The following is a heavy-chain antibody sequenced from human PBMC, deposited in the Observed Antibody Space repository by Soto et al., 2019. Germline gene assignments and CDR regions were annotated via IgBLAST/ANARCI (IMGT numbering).Heavy chain of an antibody. D-gene: IGHD3-3*01. CDR1: GGSISRGGYF. CDR2: IYYTGST. Sequence: PSETLSLTCTVSGGSISRGGYFWSWIRQRPGKGLEWIGHIYYTGSTFYRPSLKSRVVISRDTSKNQFFLKLSSVTVADTAVYYCARVTTLFGVVIESFDYWGQGALVTVSS. J-gene: IGHJ4*02. CDR3: ARVTTLFGVVIESFDY. V-gene: IGHV4-31*03.